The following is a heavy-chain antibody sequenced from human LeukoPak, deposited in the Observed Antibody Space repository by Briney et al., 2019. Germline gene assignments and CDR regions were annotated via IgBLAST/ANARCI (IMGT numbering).Heavy chain of an antibody. Sequence: SETLSLTCAVSGGSISSGGYSWSWIRQPPGKGLEWIGYIYHSGSTYYNPSLKSRVTISVDRSKNQFSLKLSSVTAADTAVNYCARMVRGLYWFDPWGQGTLVTVSS. CDR1: GGSISSGGYS. CDR3: ARMVRGLYWFDP. CDR2: IYHSGST. V-gene: IGHV4-30-2*01. J-gene: IGHJ5*02. D-gene: IGHD3-10*01.